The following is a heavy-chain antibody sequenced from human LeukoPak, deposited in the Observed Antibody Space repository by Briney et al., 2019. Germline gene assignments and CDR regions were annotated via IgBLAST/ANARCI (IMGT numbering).Heavy chain of an antibody. Sequence: SETLSLTCTVSGGSISSGGYYWSWIRQHPGKGLEWIGYIYYSGSTYYNPSLKSRVTISVDTSKNQFSLKLSSVTAADTAVYYCARDGSGGYNWFDPWGQGTLVTVSS. D-gene: IGHD3-10*01. CDR1: GGSISSGGYY. CDR2: IYYSGST. J-gene: IGHJ5*02. CDR3: ARDGSGGYNWFDP. V-gene: IGHV4-31*03.